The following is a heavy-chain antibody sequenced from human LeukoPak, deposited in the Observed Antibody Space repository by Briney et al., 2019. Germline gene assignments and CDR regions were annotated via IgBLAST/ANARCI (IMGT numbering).Heavy chain of an antibody. CDR2: TRNKANCYTT. V-gene: IGHV3-72*01. D-gene: IGHD6-19*01. CDR1: GFTFSDHY. CDR3: ASSGYSSGWSFDY. Sequence: GGSLRLSCAASGFTFSDHYMDWVRQAPGKGLEWVGRTRNKANCYTTEYAASVKGRFTISRDDSKNSLYLQMNSLKTEDTAVYYCASSGYSSGWSFDYWGQGTLVTVSS. J-gene: IGHJ4*02.